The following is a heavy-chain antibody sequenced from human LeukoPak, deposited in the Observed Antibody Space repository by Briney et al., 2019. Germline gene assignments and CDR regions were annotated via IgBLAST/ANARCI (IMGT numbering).Heavy chain of an antibody. CDR3: ARGRRWLQPFDY. J-gene: IGHJ4*02. CDR1: GASINSDNYY. CDR2: IYYSGST. V-gene: IGHV4-39*07. D-gene: IGHD5-24*01. Sequence: SETLSLTCTVSGASINSDNYYWGWIRQPPGKGLEWIGSIYYSGSTYYNPSLKSRVTISVDTSKNQFSLKLSSVTAADTAVYYCARGRRWLQPFDYWGQGTLVTVSS.